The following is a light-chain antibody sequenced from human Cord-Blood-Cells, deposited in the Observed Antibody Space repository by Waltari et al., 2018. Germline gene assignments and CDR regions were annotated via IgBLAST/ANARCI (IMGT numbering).Light chain of an antibody. Sequence: QSALTQPASVSGSPGQSITISCTGTSSDVGGYNYVSWYQQHPGKAPKLMIYDVSNRPSGVSNRFSGSKYGKTASLTISGLQAEDEADYYCSSYTSSSTWVFGGGTKLTVL. V-gene: IGLV2-14*01. CDR3: SSYTSSSTWV. J-gene: IGLJ3*02. CDR2: DVS. CDR1: SSDVGGYNY.